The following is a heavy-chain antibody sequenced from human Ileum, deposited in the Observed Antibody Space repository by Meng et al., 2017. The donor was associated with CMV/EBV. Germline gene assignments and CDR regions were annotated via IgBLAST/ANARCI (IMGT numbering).Heavy chain of an antibody. CDR2: VYYTGSA. Sequence: CPVSGGSIISSAYYWVWIRQPPGKGLEWIGSVYYTGSAYYNPSLKSRVTMFVDTSKNQFSLKLSSLSAADTAVYYCASSTTVTPRFDSWGQGTLVTVSS. CDR3: ASSTTVTPRFDS. CDR1: GGSIISSAYY. D-gene: IGHD4-17*01. J-gene: IGHJ4*02. V-gene: IGHV4-39*01.